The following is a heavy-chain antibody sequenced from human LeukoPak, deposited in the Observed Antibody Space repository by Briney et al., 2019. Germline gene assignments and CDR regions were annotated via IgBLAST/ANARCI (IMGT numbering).Heavy chain of an antibody. J-gene: IGHJ4*02. V-gene: IGHV1-18*01. D-gene: IGHD5-12*01. Sequence: ASVKVSCKASGYTFTSYGISWVRQAAGQGLEWMGWISAYNGNTNYAQKLQGRVTMTTDTSTSTAYMELRSLRSDDTAVYYCARAGGYDPSTLVDYWGQGTLVTVSS. CDR1: GYTFTSYG. CDR2: ISAYNGNT. CDR3: ARAGGYDPSTLVDY.